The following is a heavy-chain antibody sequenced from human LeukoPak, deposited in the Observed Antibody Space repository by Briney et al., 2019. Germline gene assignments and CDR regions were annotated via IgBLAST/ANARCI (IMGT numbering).Heavy chain of an antibody. CDR1: GLTVSNNY. V-gene: IGHV3-53*01. J-gene: IGHJ4*02. D-gene: IGHD3-22*01. CDR3: ASSAYVTRNFDY. Sequence: SGGSLRLSCAASGLTVSNNYLGRVRQAPGKGLEWVSVLYTGGATYYADSVKGRFAISRDNSKNTLYLQMSSLRAEDTAMYYCASSAYVTRNFDYWGQGTLVTVSS. CDR2: LYTGGAT.